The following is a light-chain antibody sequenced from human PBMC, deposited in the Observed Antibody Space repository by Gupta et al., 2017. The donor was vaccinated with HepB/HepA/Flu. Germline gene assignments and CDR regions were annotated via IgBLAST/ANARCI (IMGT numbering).Light chain of an antibody. CDR2: EVT. CDR1: SSDIGTYDL. V-gene: IGLV2-23*02. CDR3: CSYAGIMSRVV. Sequence: QPARAHRASGSGCPGQSSTISCTGTSSDIGTYDLVSWYQQHPGKAPKLLISEVTRRPSGVSTRFSGSKSGNTASLTISGPQAEDEADYYCCSYAGIMSRVVFGGGTKLTVL. J-gene: IGLJ3*02.